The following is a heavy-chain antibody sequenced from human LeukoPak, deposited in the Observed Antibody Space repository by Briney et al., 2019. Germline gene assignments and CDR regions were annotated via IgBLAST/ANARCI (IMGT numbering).Heavy chain of an antibody. Sequence: PGESLRLSCAASGFAFSSYAMTWVRQAPGKGLEWVSAISGSGVSTYYADSVKGRFTISRDNSKKTLYLQMNSLRAEDTAVYYCAKSPYCGGDCYSVDYWGQGTLVTVSS. CDR3: AKSPYCGGDCYSVDY. CDR2: ISGSGVST. D-gene: IGHD2-21*02. V-gene: IGHV3-23*01. J-gene: IGHJ4*02. CDR1: GFAFSSYA.